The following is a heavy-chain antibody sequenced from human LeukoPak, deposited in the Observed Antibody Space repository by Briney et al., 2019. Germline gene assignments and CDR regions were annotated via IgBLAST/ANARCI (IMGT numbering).Heavy chain of an antibody. CDR2: INHSGST. J-gene: IGHJ3*02. CDR3: TRMIRRAFDI. V-gene: IGHV4-34*01. D-gene: IGHD3-22*01. Sequence: SETLSLTCAVYGGSFSGYYWSWIRQPPGRGLEWIGEINHSGSTNYNPSLKSRVTISVDTSKNQFSLKLSSVTAADTAVYYCTRMIRRAFDIWGQGTMVTVSS. CDR1: GGSFSGYY.